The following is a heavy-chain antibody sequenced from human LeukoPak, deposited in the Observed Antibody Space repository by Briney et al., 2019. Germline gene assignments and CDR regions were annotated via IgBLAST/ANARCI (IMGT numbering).Heavy chain of an antibody. J-gene: IGHJ4*02. D-gene: IGHD6-13*01. CDR3: AILQRGAAADPTDY. CDR2: INSDGSST. Sequence: GGSLRLSCAASGFTFSSYWMHWVRQAPGKGLVWVSRINSDGSSTSYADSVKGRITISRDNAKNTLYLQMNSLRAEDTAVYYCAILQRGAAADPTDYWGQGTLVTVSS. CDR1: GFTFSSYW. V-gene: IGHV3-74*01.